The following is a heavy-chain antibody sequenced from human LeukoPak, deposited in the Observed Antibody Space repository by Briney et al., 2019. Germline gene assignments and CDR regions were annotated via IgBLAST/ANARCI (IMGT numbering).Heavy chain of an antibody. D-gene: IGHD3-9*01. CDR3: ARVRPHYGILTGYYLPYHYYMDV. CDR1: GGSISSYY. J-gene: IGHJ6*03. Sequence: SETLSLTCTVSGGSISSYYWSWIRQPAGKGLEWIGRIYTSGSTNYNPSLKSRVTMSVDTSKNQFSLKLSSVTAADTAVYYCARVRPHYGILTGYYLPYHYYMDVWGKGTTVTVSS. CDR2: IYTSGST. V-gene: IGHV4-4*07.